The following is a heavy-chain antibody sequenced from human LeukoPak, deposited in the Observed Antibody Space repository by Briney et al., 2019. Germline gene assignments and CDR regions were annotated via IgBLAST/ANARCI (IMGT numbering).Heavy chain of an antibody. CDR1: GFTFSSYG. Sequence: GGSLRLSCAASGFTFSSYGMSWVRQAPGKGLEWVSAISGSGGSTYYADSMKGRFTISRDNSKNTLYLQMNSLRAEDTAVYYCAPNWESVIHFDYWGQGTLVTVSS. V-gene: IGHV3-23*01. D-gene: IGHD3-22*01. CDR2: ISGSGGST. CDR3: APNWESVIHFDY. J-gene: IGHJ4*02.